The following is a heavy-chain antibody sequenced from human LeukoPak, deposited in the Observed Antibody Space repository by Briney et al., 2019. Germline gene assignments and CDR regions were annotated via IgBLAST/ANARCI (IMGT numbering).Heavy chain of an antibody. CDR2: IYAGSET. J-gene: IGHJ5*02. V-gene: IGHV3-53*01. CDR1: GFTVSTTY. CDR3: ARGYGAGRGDNRFDP. D-gene: IGHD4/OR15-4a*01. Sequence: PGGSLRLSCAASGFTVSTTYMTWVRQAPGKGLEWVSAIYAGSETYYADSVKGRFTISRDNSKNMLYLQMNSLRGEDTAVYYCARGYGAGRGDNRFDPWGQGTLVTVSS.